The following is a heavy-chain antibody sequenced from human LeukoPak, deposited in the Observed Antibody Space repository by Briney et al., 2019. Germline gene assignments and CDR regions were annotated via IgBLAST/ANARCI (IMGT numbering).Heavy chain of an antibody. Sequence: GGSLRLSCAASGFTFSDYAMSWVRQAAGKGLEWVSGISDTGRRTYTDSVKGRFTISRDDSKKTVYLQMKTLTAEDTAIYFCARLDSFIPYWGQGTLVTVSS. CDR2: ISDTGRRT. D-gene: IGHD5-18*01. CDR3: ARLDSFIPY. CDR1: GFTFSDYA. V-gene: IGHV3-23*01. J-gene: IGHJ4*02.